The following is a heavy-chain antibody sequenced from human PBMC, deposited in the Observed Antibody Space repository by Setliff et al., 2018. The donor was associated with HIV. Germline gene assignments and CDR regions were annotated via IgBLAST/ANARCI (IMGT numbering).Heavy chain of an antibody. J-gene: IGHJ4*02. V-gene: IGHV3-7*01. D-gene: IGHD3-10*01. Sequence: GGSLRLSCAASGFTLSSFWMSWVRQAPGKGLEWVANIKQDGSEKYYVDSVKGRFTISRDNAKNSLYLQMNSLRAEDTAVYYCAKKTAAYTSGSWLHYWGQGTLVTVSS. CDR2: IKQDGSEK. CDR3: AKKTAAYTSGSWLHY. CDR1: GFTLSSFW.